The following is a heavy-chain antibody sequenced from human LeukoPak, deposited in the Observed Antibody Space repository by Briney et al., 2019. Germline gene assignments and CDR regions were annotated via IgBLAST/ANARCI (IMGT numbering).Heavy chain of an antibody. D-gene: IGHD2-2*01. Sequence: GRSLRLSCAASGFTFDDYAMHWVRQAPGKGLEWVSGISWNSGSIGYADSVKGRFTISRDNAKNSLYLQMNSLRAEDTALYYCARDDGSTSIDYWGQGTLVTVSS. J-gene: IGHJ4*02. CDR2: ISWNSGSI. CDR1: GFTFDDYA. CDR3: ARDDGSTSIDY. V-gene: IGHV3-9*01.